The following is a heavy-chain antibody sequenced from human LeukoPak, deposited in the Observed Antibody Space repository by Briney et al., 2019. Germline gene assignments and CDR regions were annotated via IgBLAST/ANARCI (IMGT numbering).Heavy chain of an antibody. J-gene: IGHJ6*02. CDR3: ARAQPYYYYYGMDV. Sequence: ASVKVSCKASGYTFTGYYMDWVRQAPGQGLEWMGWIIPNSGGTNYAQKFQGRVTMTRDTSISTAFMELSRLRSDDTAVYYCARAQPYYYYYGMDVWGQGTTVTVSS. V-gene: IGHV1-2*02. CDR1: GYTFTGYY. CDR2: IIPNSGGT.